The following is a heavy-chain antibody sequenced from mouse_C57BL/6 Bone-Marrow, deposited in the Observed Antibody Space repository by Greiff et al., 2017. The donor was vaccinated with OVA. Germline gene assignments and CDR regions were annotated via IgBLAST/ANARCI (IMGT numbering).Heavy chain of an antibody. CDR1: GYTFTSYW. D-gene: IGHD1-1*01. Sequence: VQLQQPGAELVMPGASVKLSCKASGYTFTSYWMHWVKQRPGQGLEWIGEIDPSDSYTNYNQKFKGKSTLTVDKSSSTAYMQLSSLTSEDSAVYYCARWGYYGSSYEWYFDVWGTGTTVTVSS. J-gene: IGHJ1*03. CDR2: IDPSDSYT. CDR3: ARWGYYGSSYEWYFDV. V-gene: IGHV1-69*01.